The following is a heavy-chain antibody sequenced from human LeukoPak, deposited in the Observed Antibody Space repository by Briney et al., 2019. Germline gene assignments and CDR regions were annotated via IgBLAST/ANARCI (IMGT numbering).Heavy chain of an antibody. CDR3: AKGSSSSGWYGVDDY. D-gene: IGHD6-19*01. CDR2: ISYDGSNK. J-gene: IGHJ4*02. Sequence: PGGSLRLSCAASGFTFSSYGMHWVRQAPGKGLEWVAVISYDGSNKYHADSVKGRFTISRDNSKNTLYMQMNSLRAEDTAVYYCAKGSSSSGWYGVDDYWGQGTLVTVSS. V-gene: IGHV3-30*18. CDR1: GFTFSSYG.